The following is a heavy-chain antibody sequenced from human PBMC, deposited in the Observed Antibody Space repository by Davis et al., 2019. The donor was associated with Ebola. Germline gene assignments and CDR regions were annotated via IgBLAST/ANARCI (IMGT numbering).Heavy chain of an antibody. Sequence: MPSETLSLTCTVSGGSISSYYWSWIRQPPGKGLEWIGYIYYSGSNNYNPSLKSRVTISIDTSKNQFSLKLSSVTPADTAVYYCARVGCSGGSCYHGLDYWGQGTLVTVSS. CDR3: ARVGCSGGSCYHGLDY. J-gene: IGHJ4*02. V-gene: IGHV4-59*01. D-gene: IGHD2-15*01. CDR1: GGSISSYY. CDR2: IYYSGSN.